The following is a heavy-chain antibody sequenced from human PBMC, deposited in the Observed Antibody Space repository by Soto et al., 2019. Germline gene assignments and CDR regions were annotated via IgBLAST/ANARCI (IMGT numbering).Heavy chain of an antibody. D-gene: IGHD4-17*01. V-gene: IGHV3-72*01. CDR2: TRNKANSHTT. J-gene: IGHJ4*02. CDR1: GFIFSDHY. Sequence: RLSCAASGFIFSDHYMDWVRQAPGKGLEWVGRTRNKANSHTTEYAASVKGRFTISRDDSKNSLYLQMNSLKIEDTAVYYCARATTVTDYCGQGPLVTVSS. CDR3: ARATTVTDY.